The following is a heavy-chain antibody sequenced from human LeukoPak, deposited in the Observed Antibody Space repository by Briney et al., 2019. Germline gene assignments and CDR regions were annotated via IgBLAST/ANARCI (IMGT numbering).Heavy chain of an antibody. V-gene: IGHV3-30*02. CDR2: IRYDGGLE. CDR1: GFAFISYG. CDR3: AKGRDIDS. J-gene: IGHJ4*02. Sequence: PGGSLRLSCVASGFAFISYGMHWVRQAPGKGLEWVAFIRYDGGLEYYADSMKGRFTISRDNSKNTLYLKINSLRPEDTAIYYCAKGRDIDSWGQGTEVTVSA.